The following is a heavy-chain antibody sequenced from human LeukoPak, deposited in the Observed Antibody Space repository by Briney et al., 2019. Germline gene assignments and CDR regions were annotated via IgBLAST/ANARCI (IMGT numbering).Heavy chain of an antibody. CDR3: ARNYGSGSYLAFDY. Sequence: GGSLRLSCAASGFTVSSNYMSWVRQAPGKGLEWVSVIYSGGSTYYADSVKGRFTISRDNSKNTLYLQMNSLRAEDTAVYYCARNYGSGSYLAFDYWGQGTLVTVSS. D-gene: IGHD3-10*01. CDR1: GFTVSSNY. J-gene: IGHJ4*02. V-gene: IGHV3-66*01. CDR2: IYSGGST.